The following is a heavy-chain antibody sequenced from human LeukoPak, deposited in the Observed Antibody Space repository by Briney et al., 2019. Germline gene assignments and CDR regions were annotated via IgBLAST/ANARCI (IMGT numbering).Heavy chain of an antibody. CDR3: ARSPTTVTTLFDY. CDR1: GDSVSSNSAA. J-gene: IGHJ4*02. V-gene: IGHV6-1*01. CDR2: TYYRSKWYN. D-gene: IGHD4-17*01. Sequence: SQTLSLTCAISGDSVSSNSAAWHWIRQSPSRGLEWLGRTYYRSKWYNDYAVSVKSRITINPDTSKNQFSLQLNSVTPEDTAVYYCARSPTTVTTLFDYWGQGTLVTVSS.